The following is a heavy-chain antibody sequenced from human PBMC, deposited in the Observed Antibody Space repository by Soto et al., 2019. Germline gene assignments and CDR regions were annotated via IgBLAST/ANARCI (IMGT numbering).Heavy chain of an antibody. CDR2: IYYSGST. J-gene: IGHJ4*02. Sequence: SETLSLTCTVSGGSISSSSYYWGWIRQPPGKGLEWIGSIYYSGSTYYNPSLKSRVTISVDTSKNQFSLKLSSVTAADTAVYYCVSTYYYDSSGYSWIYFDYWGQGTLVTVSS. CDR3: VSTYYYDSSGYSWIYFDY. D-gene: IGHD3-22*01. CDR1: GGSISSSSYY. V-gene: IGHV4-39*01.